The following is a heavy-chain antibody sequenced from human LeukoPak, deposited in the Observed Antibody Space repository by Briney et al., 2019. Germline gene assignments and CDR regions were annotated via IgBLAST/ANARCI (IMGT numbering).Heavy chain of an antibody. Sequence: GGSLRLSCAASGFTFDDYAMHWVRQAPGKGLEWVSGISWNSGSIGYADSVKGRFTISRDNAKNSLYLQMNSLRAEDTALYYCAKDIGSSWTGYFDYWGQGTLVTVSS. CDR2: ISWNSGSI. V-gene: IGHV3-9*01. J-gene: IGHJ4*02. D-gene: IGHD6-13*01. CDR1: GFTFDDYA. CDR3: AKDIGSSWTGYFDY.